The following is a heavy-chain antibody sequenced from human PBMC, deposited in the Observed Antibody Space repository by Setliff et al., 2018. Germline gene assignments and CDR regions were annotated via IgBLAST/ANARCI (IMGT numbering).Heavy chain of an antibody. CDR2: INHSGHT. Sequence: PSETLSLTCAVYGDSFSDYYWSWIRQPPGQGLEWIEEINHSGHTNYSPSLRSRVTMSVDTSKKQLSLKLSSVTAADTAVYYCARVDFTMLQGVLGQWGQGTLVTVSS. CDR1: GDSFSDYY. V-gene: IGHV4-34*01. CDR3: ARVDFTMLQGVLGQ. D-gene: IGHD3-10*01. J-gene: IGHJ1*01.